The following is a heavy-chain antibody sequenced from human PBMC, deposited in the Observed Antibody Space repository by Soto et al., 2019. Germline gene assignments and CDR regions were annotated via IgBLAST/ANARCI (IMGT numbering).Heavy chain of an antibody. CDR3: ARDQRDIVVVPAAMDDAFDI. CDR2: IYNSGST. CDR1: GGSISSGGYY. J-gene: IGHJ3*02. D-gene: IGHD2-2*01. V-gene: IGHV4-31*03. Sequence: QVQLQESGPGLVKPSQTLSLTCTVSGGSISSGGYYWSWIRQHPGKGLEWIGSIYNSGSTYYNPSLKGRVTISVDRSKNQYSLKLSSVTAADTAVYYCARDQRDIVVVPAAMDDAFDIWGQGTMVTVSS.